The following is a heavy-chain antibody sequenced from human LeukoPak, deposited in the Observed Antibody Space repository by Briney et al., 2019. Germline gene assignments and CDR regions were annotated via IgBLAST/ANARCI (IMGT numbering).Heavy chain of an antibody. CDR3: VRDGGVSGYDLLDY. J-gene: IGHJ4*02. CDR2: INQDGSKE. V-gene: IGHV3-7*01. CDR1: GFTFSNYW. D-gene: IGHD5-12*01. Sequence: PGGSLRLSCAASGFTFSNYWMTWVRQAPGKGLEWVAHINQDGSKEYYIDSVKARFTISRDNAKNSLSLQMNSLRAEDTAVYYCVRDGGVSGYDLLDYWGQGTLVTVSS.